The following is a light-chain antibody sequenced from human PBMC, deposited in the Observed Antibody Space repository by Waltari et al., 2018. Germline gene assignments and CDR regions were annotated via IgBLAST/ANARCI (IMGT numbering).Light chain of an antibody. Sequence: NFMLTQPHSVSESPGQTVTISCSRSSGSIASNYVQWYHQRPGSAPTTVIYEYDQRPPWVPDRSSSSTDRSTNSASLTVAGLKTEDEADYSCQAYDNSDHVVFGGGTKLTVL. V-gene: IGLV6-57*03. CDR2: EYD. J-gene: IGLJ2*01. CDR3: QAYDNSDHVV. CDR1: SGSIASNY.